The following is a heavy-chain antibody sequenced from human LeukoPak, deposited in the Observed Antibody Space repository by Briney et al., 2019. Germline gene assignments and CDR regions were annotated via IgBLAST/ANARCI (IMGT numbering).Heavy chain of an antibody. J-gene: IGHJ6*02. CDR2: IYYSGST. CDR1: GGSISSYY. V-gene: IGHV4-59*01. D-gene: IGHD5-18*01. Sequence: PSETLSLTCTVSGGSISSYYWSWIRQPPGKGLEWIGYIYYSGSTNYNPSLKSRVTTSVDTSKNQFSLKLSSVTAADTAVYYCARHVYSYGYNYYAMDVWGQGTTVTVSS. CDR3: ARHVYSYGYNYYAMDV.